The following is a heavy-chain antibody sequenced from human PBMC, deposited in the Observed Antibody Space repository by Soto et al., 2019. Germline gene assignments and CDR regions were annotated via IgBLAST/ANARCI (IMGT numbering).Heavy chain of an antibody. J-gene: IGHJ3*02. CDR1: GYSFTSYW. Sequence: EVQRVQSGAEVKKPGESLRISCKGSGYSFTSYWISWVRQMPVKGLEWMGRIDPSDSYTNYSPSFQGHVTISADKSISTAYLQWSSLKASDTDMYYCTRGGGGSLIDAFDIWGQGTMVTVSS. CDR2: IDPSDSYT. CDR3: TRGGGGSLIDAFDI. V-gene: IGHV5-10-1*01. D-gene: IGHD3-16*01.